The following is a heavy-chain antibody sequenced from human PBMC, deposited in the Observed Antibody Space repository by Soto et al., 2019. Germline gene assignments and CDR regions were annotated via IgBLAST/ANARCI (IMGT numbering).Heavy chain of an antibody. CDR3: ARHFENYDFLSGYYKYSFDF. V-gene: IGHV1-18*01. J-gene: IGHJ4*02. CDR1: GYTFTSYG. D-gene: IGHD3-3*01. CDR2: ISAYNGTT. Sequence: ASVNVSCKASGYTFTSYGISWVRQAPGQGLEWMGWISAYNGTTNYAQKLQGRVTMTTDTSTSTAYMELRSLRSDDTAVYYCARHFENYDFLSGYYKYSFDFWGQGPLVTVSS.